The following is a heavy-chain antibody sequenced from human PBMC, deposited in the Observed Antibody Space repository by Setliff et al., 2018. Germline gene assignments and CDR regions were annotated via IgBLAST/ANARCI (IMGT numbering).Heavy chain of an antibody. CDR2: INAGNGDT. J-gene: IGHJ4*02. CDR3: ARELVATWRGYSSSSPRYYFDN. D-gene: IGHD6-6*01. CDR1: GYTFTDYS. Sequence: GASVKVSCKASGYTFTDYSIHWVRQAPGQRLEWMGWINAGNGDTQLSQDFQGRLTITIDTPTSTAYMELRSLRSDDTAVYYCARELVATWRGYSSSSPRYYFDNWGQGTLVTVSS. V-gene: IGHV1-3*01.